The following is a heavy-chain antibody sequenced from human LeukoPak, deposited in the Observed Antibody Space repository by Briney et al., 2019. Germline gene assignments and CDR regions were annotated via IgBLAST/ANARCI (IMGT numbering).Heavy chain of an antibody. V-gene: IGHV4-31*03. Sequence: MASETLSLTCTVSGGSISSGGYYWSWIRQHPGKGLEWIGYIYYSGSTYYNPSLKSRVTISVDRSKNQFSLKLSSVTAADTAVYYCARARGYSYGWSGAFDIWGQGTMVTVSS. CDR1: GGSISSGGYY. J-gene: IGHJ3*02. D-gene: IGHD5-18*01. CDR2: IYYSGST. CDR3: ARARGYSYGWSGAFDI.